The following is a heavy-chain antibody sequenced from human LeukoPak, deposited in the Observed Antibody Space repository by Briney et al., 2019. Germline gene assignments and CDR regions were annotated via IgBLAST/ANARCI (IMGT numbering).Heavy chain of an antibody. CDR2: IIPILGIA. J-gene: IGHJ4*02. CDR1: GGTFSTYT. Sequence: SVKVSCKASGGTFSTYTFSWVRQAPGQGLEWMGRIIPILGIANYAQKFQGRVTITADKSTNTAYMDLSSPRSEDTAVYYCARAGQLSTGAYFDYWGQGTLVTVSS. CDR3: ARAGQLSTGAYFDY. D-gene: IGHD6-6*01. V-gene: IGHV1-69*02.